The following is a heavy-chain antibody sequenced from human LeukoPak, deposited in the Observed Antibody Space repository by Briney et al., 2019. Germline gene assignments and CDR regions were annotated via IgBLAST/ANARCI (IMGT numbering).Heavy chain of an antibody. V-gene: IGHV3-21*01. J-gene: IGHJ4*02. CDR3: GRAFPPLRTSSAGDL. D-gene: IGHD3-16*01. CDR1: GFTFSDYD. CDR2: ISGLSSYT. Sequence: GGSLRLSCSASGFTFSDYDMNWVRQAPGKGLEWVSSISGLSSYTYYGEPVKGRFSISSDNAKNELYLQKHSVGAEHTAIYYCGRAFPPLRTSSAGDLWGQGILVTVSS.